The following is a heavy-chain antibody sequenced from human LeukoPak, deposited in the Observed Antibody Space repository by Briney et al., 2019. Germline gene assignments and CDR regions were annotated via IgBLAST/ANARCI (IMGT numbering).Heavy chain of an antibody. Sequence: PGGSLRLSCAASGFTFSSYSMNWVRQAPGKGLEWVSSISSSSSYIYYADSVKGRFTISRDNAKNSLYLQMNSLRAEDTAVYYCARLPGYVAVNDYWGQGTLVTVSS. D-gene: IGHD6-19*01. CDR3: ARLPGYVAVNDY. V-gene: IGHV3-21*01. CDR2: ISSSSSYI. J-gene: IGHJ4*02. CDR1: GFTFSSYS.